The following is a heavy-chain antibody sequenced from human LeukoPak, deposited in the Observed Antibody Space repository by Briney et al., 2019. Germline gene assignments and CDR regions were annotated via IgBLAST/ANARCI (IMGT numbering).Heavy chain of an antibody. V-gene: IGHV3-7*01. Sequence: PGGSLRLSCAASGFTFSSYWMSWVRQAPGKGLEWVANIKQDGSEKYYVDSVKGRFTISRDNAKNSLYLQMNSLRAEDTAVYYCARGVVVVAANGDANWFDPWGQGTLVTVSS. D-gene: IGHD2-15*01. CDR3: ARGVVVVAANGDANWFDP. CDR2: IKQDGSEK. CDR1: GFTFSSYW. J-gene: IGHJ5*02.